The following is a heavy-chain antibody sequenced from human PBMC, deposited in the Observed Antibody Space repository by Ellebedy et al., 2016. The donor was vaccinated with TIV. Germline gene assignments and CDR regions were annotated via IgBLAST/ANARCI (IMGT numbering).Heavy chain of an antibody. D-gene: IGHD4-17*01. CDR2: ICSSRSSI. CDR1: GFTFSTYS. Sequence: GESLKISCVASGFTFSTYSMNWVRQAPWKGLEWGSYICSSRSSIYYANCVNGRFTVSRDNAKNSLYLQMNSLRGDDTAVYYCAREGRTGTTGGSDWFFDLWGRGTLVTVSS. CDR3: AREGRTGTTGGSDWFFDL. J-gene: IGHJ2*01. V-gene: IGHV3-48*01.